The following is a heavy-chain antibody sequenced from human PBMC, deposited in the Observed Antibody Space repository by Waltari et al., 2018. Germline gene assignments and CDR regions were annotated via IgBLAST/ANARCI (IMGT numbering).Heavy chain of an antibody. CDR2: IGNQGNTYAT. CDR3: TRSPGFGP. Sequence: EVQLVESGGGLVQPGGSRTLSCAASGFIFSGSPIHWVRQASGKGLEWVGRIGNQGNTYATVYTESVKGRFTISRDDSKNTAYLQMNSLKIEDTAFYYCTRSPGFGPWGQGTLVTVSS. J-gene: IGHJ5*02. V-gene: IGHV3-73*02. CDR1: GFIFSGSP.